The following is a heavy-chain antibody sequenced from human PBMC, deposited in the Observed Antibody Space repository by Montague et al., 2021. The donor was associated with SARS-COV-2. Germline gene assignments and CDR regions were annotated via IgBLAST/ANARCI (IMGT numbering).Heavy chain of an antibody. CDR1: SASFEGYH. Sequence: SETLSLTCAVSSASFEGYHWSWIRQPPGKGLDWIGEINHSGSTTYNPSLESRVSISVDTSNTQFSLKVTSGTAADTAVYYCARLGAITLVRGITKADFSNYGRDVWGQGTTVTVSS. V-gene: IGHV4-34*01. D-gene: IGHD3-10*01. J-gene: IGHJ6*02. CDR3: ARLGAITLVRGITKADFSNYGRDV. CDR2: INHSGST.